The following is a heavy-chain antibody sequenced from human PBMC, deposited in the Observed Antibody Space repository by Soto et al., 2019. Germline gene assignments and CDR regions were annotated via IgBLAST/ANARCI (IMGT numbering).Heavy chain of an antibody. CDR2: ISGSSGST. J-gene: IGHJ4*02. CDR3: AKDSPVGIAVAPFDY. Sequence: PGGSLRLSCAASGFTFSSYAMSWVRQAPGKGLEWVSAISGSSGSTYYADSVKGRFTISRDNSKNTLYLQMNSLRAEDTAVYYCAKDSPVGIAVAPFDYWGQGTLVTVSS. CDR1: GFTFSSYA. V-gene: IGHV3-23*01. D-gene: IGHD6-19*01.